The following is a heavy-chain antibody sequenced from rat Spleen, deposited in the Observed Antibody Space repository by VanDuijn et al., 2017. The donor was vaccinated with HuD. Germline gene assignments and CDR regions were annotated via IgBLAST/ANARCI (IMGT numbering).Heavy chain of an antibody. V-gene: IGHV5-25*01. CDR1: GFTFSNYY. CDR2: ISTGGGNT. D-gene: IGHD1-6*01. CDR3: TRGGFFRH. J-gene: IGHJ2*01. Sequence: EVQLVESGGGLVQPGRSMKLSCAASGFTFSNYYMAWVRQAPTKGLEWVASISTGGGNTYYRDSVKGRFTISRDNAKSTLYLQMDSLRSEDTATYYCTRGGFFRHWGQGVMVTVSS.